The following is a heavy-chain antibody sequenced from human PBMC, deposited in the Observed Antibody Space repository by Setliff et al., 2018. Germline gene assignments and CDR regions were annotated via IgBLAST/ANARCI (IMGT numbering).Heavy chain of an antibody. Sequence: GASVKVSCKASGGTFSSYGISWVRQAPGQGLEWMGGTIPIFGTTDYAQKFQGRVTIITDESTSTAFMQLSSLRSDDTAVYYCARAGRNNYDSSGYYYDLYYYNYMDVWGKGTTVTVSS. D-gene: IGHD3-22*01. J-gene: IGHJ6*03. CDR1: GGTFSSYG. V-gene: IGHV1-69*05. CDR3: ARAGRNNYDSSGYYYDLYYYNYMDV. CDR2: TIPIFGTT.